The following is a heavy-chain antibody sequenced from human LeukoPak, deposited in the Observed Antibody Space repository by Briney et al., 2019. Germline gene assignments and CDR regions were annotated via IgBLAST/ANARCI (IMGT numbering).Heavy chain of an antibody. CDR3: AKAVATSRTLFDY. J-gene: IGHJ4*02. D-gene: IGHD5-12*01. CDR2: LSARGDTT. V-gene: IGHV3-23*01. Sequence: AGGSLRLSCAASGFTFSNCAMAWVRQAPGKGLEWISGLSARGDTTYYADSVKGRFTVSRDNSKNTPNLQMSSLRAEDTALYYCAKAVATSRTLFDYWGQGDLVTVSS. CDR1: GFTFSNCA.